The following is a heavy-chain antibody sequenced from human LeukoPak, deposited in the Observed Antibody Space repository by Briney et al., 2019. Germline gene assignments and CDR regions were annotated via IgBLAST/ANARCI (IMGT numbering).Heavy chain of an antibody. D-gene: IGHD5-12*01. CDR2: INPSGGST. V-gene: IGHV1-46*01. CDR1: GYTFTSYD. J-gene: IGHJ4*02. Sequence: ASVKVSCKASGYTFTSYDINWVRQAPGQGLEWMGIINPSGGSTSYAQKFQGRVTMTRDMSTSTVYMELSSLRSEDTAVYYCARNARGYSGYEFFDYWGQGTLVTVSS. CDR3: ARNARGYSGYEFFDY.